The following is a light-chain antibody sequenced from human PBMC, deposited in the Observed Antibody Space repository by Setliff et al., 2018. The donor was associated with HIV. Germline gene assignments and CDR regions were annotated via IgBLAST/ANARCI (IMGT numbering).Light chain of an antibody. Sequence: SVLTQPRSVSGSPGQSVTISCTGTSSDFGGYNYVSWYQQRPGKAPKLMIYDVSKRPSGVPDRFSGSKSGNTASLTISGLQAEDEADYYCCSYAGSYKVFGTGTKVTVL. CDR1: SSDFGGYNY. V-gene: IGLV2-11*01. CDR2: DVS. CDR3: CSYAGSYKV. J-gene: IGLJ1*01.